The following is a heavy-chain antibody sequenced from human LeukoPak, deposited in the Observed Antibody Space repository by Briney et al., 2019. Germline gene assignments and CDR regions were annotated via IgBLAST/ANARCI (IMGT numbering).Heavy chain of an antibody. CDR2: IYYSGST. CDR1: GGSISSGGYY. V-gene: IGHV4-31*03. Sequence: PPETLSLTCTVSGGSISSGGYYWSWIRQHPGKGLEWIGYIYYSGSTYYNPSLKSRVTISVDTSKNQFSLKLSSVTAADTAVYYCARTKTLTIFGVVPGGNWFDPWGQGTLVTVSS. CDR3: ARTKTLTIFGVVPGGNWFDP. D-gene: IGHD3-3*01. J-gene: IGHJ5*02.